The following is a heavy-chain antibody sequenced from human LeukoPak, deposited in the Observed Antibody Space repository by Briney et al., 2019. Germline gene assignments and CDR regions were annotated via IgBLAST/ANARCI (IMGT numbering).Heavy chain of an antibody. CDR3: ARHPTAPYCFDY. Sequence: SETLSLTCTVSGGSISSSSYYWGWIRQPPGKGLEWIGSIYYSGGTYYSPSLKSRVTISVDTSKNQFSLKLSSVTAADTAVYYCARHPTAPYCFDYWGQGTLVTVSS. CDR2: IYYSGGT. V-gene: IGHV4-39*01. J-gene: IGHJ4*02. D-gene: IGHD4-11*01. CDR1: GGSISSSSYY.